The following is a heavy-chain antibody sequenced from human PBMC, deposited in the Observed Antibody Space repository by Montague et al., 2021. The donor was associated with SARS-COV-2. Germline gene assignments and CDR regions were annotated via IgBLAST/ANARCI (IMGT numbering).Heavy chain of an antibody. CDR1: GFTFSSYA. V-gene: IGHV3-23*01. Sequence: SLRLSCAASGFTFSSYAMSWVRQAPGKGLEWVSAISGSGGSTYYADSVKGRFTISRDNSKNTLYLQMNSLRAEDTAVYYCAKSHGYSSGWYKSPPNAEYYYYYYGMDVWGQGTTVTVSS. J-gene: IGHJ6*02. CDR3: AKSHGYSSGWYKSPPNAEYYYYYYGMDV. CDR2: ISGSGGST. D-gene: IGHD6-19*01.